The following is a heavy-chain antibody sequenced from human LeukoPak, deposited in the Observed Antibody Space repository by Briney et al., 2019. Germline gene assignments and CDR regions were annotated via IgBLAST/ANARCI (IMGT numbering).Heavy chain of an antibody. Sequence: ASVKVSCKASGYTFTRYAMHWVRQAPGQRLEWTGWINAGNGNTKYSQKFQGRITITRDTSASTAYMELSSLRSEDTAVYYCARSGITVTTMDNWWFGDWFDPWGQGTLVTVSS. CDR2: INAGNGNT. V-gene: IGHV1-3*01. CDR3: ARSGITVTTMDNWWFGDWFDP. CDR1: GYTFTRYA. D-gene: IGHD4-17*01. J-gene: IGHJ5*02.